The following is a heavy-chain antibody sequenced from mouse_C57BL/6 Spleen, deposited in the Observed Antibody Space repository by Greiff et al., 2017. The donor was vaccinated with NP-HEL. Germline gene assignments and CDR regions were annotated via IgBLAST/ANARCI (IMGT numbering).Heavy chain of an antibody. CDR2: IDPSDSYT. Sequence: QVQLQQPGAELVRPGTSVKLSCKASGYTFTSYWMHWVKQRPGQGLEWIGVIDPSDSYTNYNQKFKGKATLTVDTSSSTAYMQLSSLTSEDSAVYYCASGEAHYFDYWGQGTTLTVSS. J-gene: IGHJ2*01. V-gene: IGHV1-59*01. CDR1: GYTFTSYW. CDR3: ASGEAHYFDY.